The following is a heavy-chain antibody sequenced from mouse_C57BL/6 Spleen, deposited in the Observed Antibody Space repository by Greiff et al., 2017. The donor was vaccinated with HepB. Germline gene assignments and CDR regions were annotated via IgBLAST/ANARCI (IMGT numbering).Heavy chain of an antibody. CDR3: ARSRLGGPYWYFDV. D-gene: IGHD4-1*01. CDR2: IYPGDGDT. CDR1: GYAFSSSW. J-gene: IGHJ1*03. Sequence: VQLQQSGPELVKPGASVKISCKASGYAFSSSWMNWVKQRPGKGLEWIGRIYPGDGDTNYNGKFKGKATLTADKSSSTAYMQLSSLTSEDSAVYFCARSRLGGPYWYFDVWGTGTTVTVSS. V-gene: IGHV1-82*01.